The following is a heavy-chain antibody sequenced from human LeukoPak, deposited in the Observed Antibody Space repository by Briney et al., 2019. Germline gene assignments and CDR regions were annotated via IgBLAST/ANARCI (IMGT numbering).Heavy chain of an antibody. CDR1: GYTFTGYY. Sequence: ASVTVSCKASGYTFTGYYIHWVRQAPGQGLEWMGWIYPYSGDKNNAQNFQGRVTMTRDTSISTAYMELSSLKSDDTAVYYCARDRNSGSSLDIWGQGTMLTVSS. J-gene: IGHJ3*02. V-gene: IGHV1-2*02. CDR2: IYPYSGDK. CDR3: ARDRNSGSSLDI. D-gene: IGHD6-6*01.